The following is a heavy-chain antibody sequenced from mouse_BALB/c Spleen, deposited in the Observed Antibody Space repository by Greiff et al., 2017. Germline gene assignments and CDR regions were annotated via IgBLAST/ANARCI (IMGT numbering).Heavy chain of an antibody. CDR2: ISSGGSYT. Sequence: EVKLMESGGDLVKPGGSLKLSCAASGFTFSSYGMSWVRQTPDKRLEWVAEISSGGSYTYYPDTVTGRFTISRDNAKNTLYLEMSSLRSEDTAMYYCARGAYAPGVGFDYWGQGTTLTVSA. CDR3: ARGAYAPGVGFDY. J-gene: IGHJ2*01. D-gene: IGHD6-5*01. CDR1: GFTFSSYG. V-gene: IGHV5-9-4*01.